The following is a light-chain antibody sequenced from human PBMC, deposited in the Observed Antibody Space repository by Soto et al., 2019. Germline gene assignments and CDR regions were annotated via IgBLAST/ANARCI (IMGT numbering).Light chain of an antibody. V-gene: IGLV2-14*01. J-gene: IGLJ2*01. CDR2: DVS. Sequence: QSALTQPASVSGSPGQSITISCTGTSSDVGAYNFVSWYQQQPGKAPKLIIYDVSSRPSGVSDRFSGSKSGNTASLTISGLQAEDEADYYCNSYTTSSTAVFGGGTKLTVL. CDR1: SSDVGAYNF. CDR3: NSYTTSSTAV.